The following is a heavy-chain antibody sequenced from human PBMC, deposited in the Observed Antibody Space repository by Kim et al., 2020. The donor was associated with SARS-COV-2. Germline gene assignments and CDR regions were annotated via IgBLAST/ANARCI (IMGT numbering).Heavy chain of an antibody. Sequence: ASVKVSCKASGYTFTSSGISWVRQAPGQGLEWMGWISAYNGNTNYAQKLQGRVTMTTDTSTSTAYMELRSLRSDDTAVYYCARDSSSWYWVNYYYYMDVWGKWTTVTVSS. J-gene: IGHJ6*03. CDR3: ARDSSSWYWVNYYYYMDV. V-gene: IGHV1-18*01. CDR1: GYTFTSSG. CDR2: ISAYNGNT. D-gene: IGHD6-13*01.